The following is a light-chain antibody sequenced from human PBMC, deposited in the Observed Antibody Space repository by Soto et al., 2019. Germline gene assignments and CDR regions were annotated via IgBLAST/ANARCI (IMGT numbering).Light chain of an antibody. J-gene: IGLJ2*01. Sequence: QSVLTQPASVSGSPGQSITISCTGTSSNVGTYKYVSWYQQHPGKDPKVIIYEVTNRPSGVSNRISGSKSGTTASLTIPGLQAEDEAEYDCSSYRSSNNPVLFGGGTKLIVL. CDR1: SSNVGTYKY. CDR3: SSYRSSNNPVL. CDR2: EVT. V-gene: IGLV2-14*01.